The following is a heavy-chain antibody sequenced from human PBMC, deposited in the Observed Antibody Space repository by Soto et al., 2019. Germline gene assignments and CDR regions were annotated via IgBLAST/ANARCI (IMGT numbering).Heavy chain of an antibody. J-gene: IGHJ4*02. CDR2: INAGNGNT. CDR3: AGSVVVPAAPDY. Sequence: ASVKVSCKASGYTFTSYGISWVRQAPGQGLEWMGWINAGNGNTKYSQKFQGRVTITRDTSASTAYMELSSLRSEDTAVYYCAGSVVVPAAPDYWGQGTLVTVSS. V-gene: IGHV1-3*01. CDR1: GYTFTSYG. D-gene: IGHD2-2*01.